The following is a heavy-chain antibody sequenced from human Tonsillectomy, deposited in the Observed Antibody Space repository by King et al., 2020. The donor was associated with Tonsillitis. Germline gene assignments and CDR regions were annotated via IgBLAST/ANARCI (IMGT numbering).Heavy chain of an antibody. CDR1: GFTFSSYW. D-gene: IGHD3-16*02. V-gene: IGHV3-74*01. Sequence: VQLVESGGGLVQPGGSLRLSCAASGFTFSSYWMHWVRHAPGKGLVWVSRINSDGSSTSYADSVKGRFTISRDNAKNTLYLQMHSLRAEDTAVYYCARAGISTFGGVIVRYWGQGTLVTVSS. CDR2: INSDGSST. CDR3: ARAGISTFGGVIVRY. J-gene: IGHJ4*02.